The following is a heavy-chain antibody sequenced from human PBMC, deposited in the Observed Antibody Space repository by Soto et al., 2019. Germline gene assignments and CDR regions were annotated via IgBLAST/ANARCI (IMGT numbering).Heavy chain of an antibody. J-gene: IGHJ4*02. CDR1: GFSLSTSGVG. CDR3: ARSYVWGSYRIYYSDY. D-gene: IGHD3-16*02. CDR2: IYWNDDK. Sequence: GPTLVNPTQTLTLTCTFSGFSLSTSGVGVGWIRQPPGKALEWLALIYWNDDKRYSPSLKSRLTITKDTSKNQVVLTMTNMDPVDTATYYCARSYVWGSYRIYYSDYWGQGTLVTVSS. V-gene: IGHV2-5*01.